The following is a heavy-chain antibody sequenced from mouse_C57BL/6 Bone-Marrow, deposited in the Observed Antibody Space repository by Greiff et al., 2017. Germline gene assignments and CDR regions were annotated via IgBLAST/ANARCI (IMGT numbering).Heavy chain of an antibody. D-gene: IGHD1-1*01. V-gene: IGHV1-81*01. CDR1: GYTFTSYG. CDR3: ARKGDYYYGSSYAY. CDR2: IYPRSGNT. J-gene: IGHJ2*01. Sequence: QVQLQQSGAELARPGASVKLSCKASGYTFTSYGISWVKQRTGQGLEWIGEIYPRSGNTYYNEKFKGKATLTADKSSSTAYMELRSLTSEDSAVYFCARKGDYYYGSSYAYWGQGTTLTVSS.